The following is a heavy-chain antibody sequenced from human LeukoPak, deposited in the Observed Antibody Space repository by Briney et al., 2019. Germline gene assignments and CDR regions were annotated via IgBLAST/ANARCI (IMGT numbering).Heavy chain of an antibody. D-gene: IGHD5-18*01. CDR3: ARDLGGYNYGYSFDY. CDR1: GGSISSSSYY. J-gene: IGHJ4*02. CDR2: IYSSGST. Sequence: SETLSLTCTVSGGSISSSSYYWGWIRQPPGKGLEWIGNIYSSGSTYYNPSLKSRVTISVDTSKNQFSLKLRSVTAADTAVYYCARDLGGYNYGYSFDYWGQGTLVTVSS. V-gene: IGHV4-39*02.